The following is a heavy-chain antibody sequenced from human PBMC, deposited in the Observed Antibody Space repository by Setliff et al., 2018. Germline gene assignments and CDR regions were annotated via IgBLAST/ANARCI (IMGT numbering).Heavy chain of an antibody. J-gene: IGHJ3*01. CDR3: ARSSRSGYYHQRDSFDL. V-gene: IGHV1-18*01. Sequence: ASVKVSCKVSGYDFRGHGINWVRQAPGQGPEWMGWISPYSGSASYAEKVQDRVTMTADTSTNTAYLEVRSLGSDDTAIYYCARSSRSGYYHQRDSFDLWGQRTRVTVSS. CDR2: ISPYSGSA. D-gene: IGHD5-12*01. CDR1: GYDFRGHG.